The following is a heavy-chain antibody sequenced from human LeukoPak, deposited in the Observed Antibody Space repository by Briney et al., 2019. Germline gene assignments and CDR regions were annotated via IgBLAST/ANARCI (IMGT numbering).Heavy chain of an antibody. CDR2: INGDGGST. CDR1: GFTFDDYA. CDR3: AKDKAYSTGWYGIDY. Sequence: GGSLRLSCAASGFTFDDYAMHWVRQAPGRGLEWVSLINGDGGSTHYAGSLKGRFTISRDNSKNSLFLQMNSLRTEDTALYYCAKDKAYSTGWYGIDYWGQGTLVTVSS. J-gene: IGHJ4*02. D-gene: IGHD6-19*01. V-gene: IGHV3-43*02.